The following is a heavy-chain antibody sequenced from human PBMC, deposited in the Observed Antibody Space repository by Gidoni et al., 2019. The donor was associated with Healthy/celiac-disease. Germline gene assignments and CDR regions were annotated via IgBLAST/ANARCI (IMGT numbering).Heavy chain of an antibody. D-gene: IGHD4-17*01. CDR1: GFTFSSYA. J-gene: IGHJ4*02. V-gene: IGHV3-64*01. CDR3: ARDPHDYGDYSYYFDY. Sequence: EVQLVESGGGLVQPGGSLRLSCAASGFTFSSYAMHWVRQAPGKGLEYVSAISSNGGSTYYANSVKGRFTISRDNSKNTLYLQMGSLRAEDMAVYYCARDPHDYGDYSYYFDYWGQGTLVTVSS. CDR2: ISSNGGST.